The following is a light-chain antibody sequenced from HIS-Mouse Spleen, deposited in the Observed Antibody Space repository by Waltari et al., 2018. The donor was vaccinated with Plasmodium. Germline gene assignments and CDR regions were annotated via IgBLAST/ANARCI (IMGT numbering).Light chain of an antibody. V-gene: IGKV3-20*01. CDR3: QQYGSSPYT. CDR2: GAS. J-gene: IGKJ2*01. Sequence: DIVFPPSPVPLSLSPGERATLSCRASQSVSSSYLPWYKQKPGQAPRFHIYGASSRATGIPDRFSGSGSGTDFTLTISRLEPEDFAVYYCQQYGSSPYTFGKGTKLEIK. CDR1: QSVSSSY.